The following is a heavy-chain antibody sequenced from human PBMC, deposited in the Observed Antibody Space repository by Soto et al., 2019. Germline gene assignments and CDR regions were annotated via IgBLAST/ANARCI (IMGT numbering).Heavy chain of an antibody. Sequence: EVQLVESGGGLVQPGGSLRLSCAASGFTFNNYWMHWVHQAPGKELVWVSRIKGDGSSTNSADFVQGRFTISRDNAKNTLYLEMNSLRAEDTAVYHCARGGLYAYYQDNWGQGTLVTVSS. J-gene: IGHJ4*02. CDR1: GFTFNNYW. D-gene: IGHD3-16*01. CDR3: ARGGLYAYYQDN. V-gene: IGHV3-74*01. CDR2: IKGDGSST.